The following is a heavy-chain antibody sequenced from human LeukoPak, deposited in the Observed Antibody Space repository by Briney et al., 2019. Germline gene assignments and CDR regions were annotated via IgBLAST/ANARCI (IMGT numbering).Heavy chain of an antibody. D-gene: IGHD2-15*01. CDR3: ARTPHYCSGGSCYFDVFDI. V-gene: IGHV1-18*01. CDR1: DYTFTSYY. CDR2: IISYRDNP. Sequence: ASVKVSCKASDYTFTSYYITWVRQAPGQGLEWMGWIISYRDNPTYARNLQGRVTMTTDTSTSTAYMELRNLTSDDTAVYYCARTPHYCSGGSCYFDVFDIWGQGTMVTVSS. J-gene: IGHJ3*02.